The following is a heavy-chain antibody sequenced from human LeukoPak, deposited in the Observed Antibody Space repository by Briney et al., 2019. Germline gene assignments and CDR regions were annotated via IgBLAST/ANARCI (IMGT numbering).Heavy chain of an antibody. CDR3: TRDAYNFNDFDY. D-gene: IGHD5-24*01. J-gene: IGHJ4*02. CDR2: ISGSGGST. V-gene: IGHV3-23*01. CDR1: GFTFSSYA. Sequence: GGSLRLSCAASGFTFSSYAMSWVRQAPGKGLGWVSAISGSGGSTYYADSVKGRFTISRDNSKNTLYLQIDSLRLEDTAIYYCTRDAYNFNDFDYWGQGTLVTVSS.